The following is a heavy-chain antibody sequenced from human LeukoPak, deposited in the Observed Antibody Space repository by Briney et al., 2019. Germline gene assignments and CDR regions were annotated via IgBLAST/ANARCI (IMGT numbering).Heavy chain of an antibody. V-gene: IGHV4-30-2*01. CDR3: ARARGVDIVATFFDY. D-gene: IGHD5-12*01. Sequence: PSETLSLTCAVSGGSISSGGYSWSWIRQPPWKGLEWIGYIYHSGSTYYNPSLKSRVTISVDRSKNQFSLKLSSVTAADTAVYYCARARGVDIVATFFDYWGQGTLVTVSS. CDR1: GGSISSGGYS. CDR2: IYHSGST. J-gene: IGHJ4*02.